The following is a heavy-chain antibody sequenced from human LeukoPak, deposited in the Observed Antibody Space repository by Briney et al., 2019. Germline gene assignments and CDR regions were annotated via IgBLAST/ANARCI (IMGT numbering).Heavy chain of an antibody. V-gene: IGHV4-59*01. CDR1: GGSISSYY. CDR2: IYCSGST. CDR3: ASIHPDFDY. Sequence: SETLSLTCTVSGGSISSYYWSWIRQPPGKGLEWIGYIYCSGSTNYNPSLKSRVAISVDTSKNQFSLKLSSVTAADTAVYYCASIHPDFDYWGQGTLVTVSS. J-gene: IGHJ4*02.